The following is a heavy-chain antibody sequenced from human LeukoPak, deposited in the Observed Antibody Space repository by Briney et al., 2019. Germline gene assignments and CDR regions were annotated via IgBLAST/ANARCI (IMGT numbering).Heavy chain of an antibody. CDR1: VGSFRGYY. CDR2: INHSGST. D-gene: IGHD1-26*01. Sequence: TPETLSLTCAVYVGSFRGYYSSWIRQPPGKGLEGVGEINHSGSTNYNPSLKSRVNISVATSKKKYSLKLSSVAAADTAVYYCARWEGGSYYDFDYWGQGTLVTVSS. V-gene: IGHV4-34*01. CDR3: ARWEGGSYYDFDY. J-gene: IGHJ4*02.